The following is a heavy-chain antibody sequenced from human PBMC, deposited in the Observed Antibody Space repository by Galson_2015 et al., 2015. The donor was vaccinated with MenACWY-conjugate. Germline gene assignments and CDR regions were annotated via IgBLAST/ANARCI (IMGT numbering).Heavy chain of an antibody. D-gene: IGHD5-12*01. CDR3: VRGTGSGAYGD. CDR1: GFTVSTAY. J-gene: IGHJ4*02. CDR2: IYSAGIT. Sequence: SLRLSCAVSGFTVSTAYMSWVRQAPRKGLQWVSIIYSAGITYYADSVKGRFTISRDNSKNTLYLHMNNLRAEDTAVYYCVRGTGSGAYGDWGQGILVTVSS. V-gene: IGHV3-53*01.